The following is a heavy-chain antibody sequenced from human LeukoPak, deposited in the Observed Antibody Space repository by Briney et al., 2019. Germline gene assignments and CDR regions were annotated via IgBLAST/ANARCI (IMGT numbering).Heavy chain of an antibody. CDR3: ARAHPLGYCSGGSCYSSGYMDV. J-gene: IGHJ6*02. D-gene: IGHD2-15*01. CDR1: GYIFTSYG. CDR2: ISAYNGNT. V-gene: IGHV1-18*01. Sequence: GASVKVSCKASGYIFTSYGISWGRQAPGQGLEWMGWISAYNGNTNYAQKLQGRVTMTTDTSTSTAYMELRSLRSDDTAVYYCARAHPLGYCSGGSCYSSGYMDVWGQGTTVTVSS.